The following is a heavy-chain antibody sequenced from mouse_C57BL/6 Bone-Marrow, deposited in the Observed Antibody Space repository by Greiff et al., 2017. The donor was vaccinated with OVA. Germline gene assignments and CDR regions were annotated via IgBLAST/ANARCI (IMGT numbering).Heavy chain of an antibody. CDR1: GFTFSSYG. V-gene: IGHV5-6*01. D-gene: IGHD2-4*01. Sequence: EVMLVESGGDLVKPGGSLKLSCAASGFTFSSYGMSWVRQTPDKRLEWVATISSGGSYTYYPDSVKGRFTISRANAKNTLFLQMSSLKSEDTAMYYCSRHRADYYDYGGFAYWGQGTLVTVSA. CDR2: ISSGGSYT. CDR3: SRHRADYYDYGGFAY. J-gene: IGHJ3*01.